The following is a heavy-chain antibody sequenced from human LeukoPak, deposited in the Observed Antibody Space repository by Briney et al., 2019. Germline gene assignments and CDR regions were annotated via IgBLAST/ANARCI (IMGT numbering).Heavy chain of an antibody. CDR3: ARERFGGSDY. D-gene: IGHD3-10*01. CDR2: ISAYNGNT. J-gene: IGHJ4*02. V-gene: IGHV1-18*01. Sequence: ASVKVSCMASGYIFTSYGSSGVRQAPGQGLEWMGWISAYNGNTNYAQKLQGRVTMTTDTSTSTAYMELRSLRSDDTAVYYCARERFGGSDYWGQGTLVTVSS. CDR1: GYIFTSYG.